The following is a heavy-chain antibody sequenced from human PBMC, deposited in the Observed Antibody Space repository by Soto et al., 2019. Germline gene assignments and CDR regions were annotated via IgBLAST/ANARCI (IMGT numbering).Heavy chain of an antibody. CDR3: ARHAAPYSSGWYGGWFDP. J-gene: IGHJ5*02. CDR2: IYYSGST. D-gene: IGHD6-19*01. V-gene: IGHV4-59*08. CDR1: GGSISSYY. Sequence: SETLSLTCTVSGGSISSYYWSWIRQPPGKGLEWIGYIYYSGSTNYNPSLKSRVTISVDTSKNQFSLKLSSVTAAGTAVYYCARHAAPYSSGWYGGWFDPWGQGTLVTVSS.